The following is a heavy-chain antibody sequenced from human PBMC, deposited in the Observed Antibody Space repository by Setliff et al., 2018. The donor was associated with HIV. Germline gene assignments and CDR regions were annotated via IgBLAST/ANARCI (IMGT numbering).Heavy chain of an antibody. D-gene: IGHD5-12*01. CDR1: GFTFDSYS. J-gene: IGHJ4*02. V-gene: IGHV3-21*01. CDR3: ARDGSIVATPLLDS. CDR2: ISGRSLHI. Sequence: TGGSLRLSCAASGFTFDSYSMNWVRQAPGKGLEWVASISGRSLHIYYADSVKGRFIISRDNPKNSLYLQMNSLKAEDTAVYYCARDGSIVATPLLDSWGQGTLVTVS.